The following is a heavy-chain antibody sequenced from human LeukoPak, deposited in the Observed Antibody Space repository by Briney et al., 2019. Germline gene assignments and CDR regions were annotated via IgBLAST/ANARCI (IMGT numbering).Heavy chain of an antibody. CDR3: ARGRGIAAADEYYFDY. D-gene: IGHD6-13*01. CDR2: INHSGST. Sequence: GSLRLSCAASGFTFSSYSMNWVRQPPGKGLEWIGEINHSGSTNYNPSLKSRVTISVDTSKNQFSLKLSSVTAADTAVYYCARGRGIAAADEYYFDYWGQGTLVTVSS. CDR1: GFTFSSYS. V-gene: IGHV4-34*01. J-gene: IGHJ4*02.